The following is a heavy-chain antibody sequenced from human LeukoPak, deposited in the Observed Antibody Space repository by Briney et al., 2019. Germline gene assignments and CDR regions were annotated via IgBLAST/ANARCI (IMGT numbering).Heavy chain of an antibody. CDR3: AKSLLDDSGFDYNWFDP. CDR2: SSGGGGGT. Sequence: GGSLRLSCAASGFTFSSYAMNWVRQAPGGGVEGVSVSSGGGGGTYYADSVNGWFTIYRDNSKNTLHLKMNSLRVEDTAVYYCAKSLLDDSGFDYNWFDPWGQGTLVTVSS. D-gene: IGHD5-12*01. J-gene: IGHJ5*02. CDR1: GFTFSSYA. V-gene: IGHV3-23*01.